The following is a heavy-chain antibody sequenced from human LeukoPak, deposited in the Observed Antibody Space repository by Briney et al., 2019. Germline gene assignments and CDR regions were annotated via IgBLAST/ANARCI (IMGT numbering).Heavy chain of an antibody. CDR3: AGDHGVWYYFDY. D-gene: IGHD3-16*01. V-gene: IGHV4-4*02. J-gene: IGHJ4*02. CDR1: GGSISSSNW. CDR2: INHSGST. Sequence: SETLSLTCTVSGGSISSSNWWTWVRQPPGKGLEWIGEINHSGSTNYNPSLKSRVTISVDTSKNQFSLKLSSVTAADTAVYYCAGDHGVWYYFDYWGQGTLVTVSS.